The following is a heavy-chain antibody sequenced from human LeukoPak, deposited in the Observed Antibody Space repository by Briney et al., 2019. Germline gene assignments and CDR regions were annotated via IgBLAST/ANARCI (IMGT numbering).Heavy chain of an antibody. V-gene: IGHV3-9*01. D-gene: IGHD1-26*01. CDR1: GFTFDDYA. CDR3: AKDSGSQNTDLDY. J-gene: IGHJ4*02. Sequence: GRSLRLSCAASGFTFDDYAMHWVRQAPGKGLEWVSGISWSSGSIGYADSVKGRFTISRDNAKNSLYLQMNSLRAEDTALYYYAKDSGSQNTDLDYWGQGTLVTVSS. CDR2: ISWSSGSI.